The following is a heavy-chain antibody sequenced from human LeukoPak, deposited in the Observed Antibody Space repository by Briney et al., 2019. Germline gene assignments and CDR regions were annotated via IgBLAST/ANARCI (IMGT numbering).Heavy chain of an antibody. CDR3: ARAVHYSGTSDQYTGGWYYFDF. CDR2: INDSGST. D-gene: IGHD3-10*01. J-gene: IGHJ4*02. CDR1: GDSMNNYY. V-gene: IGHV4-59*01. Sequence: SETLSLTCNVFGDSMNNYYWSWIRQPPGKGLEWIGNINDSGSTNSNPSLKSRATISVDMSRKHFFLDLSSVTAADTAVYYCARAVHYSGTSDQYTGGWYYFDFWGQGTLVAVSS.